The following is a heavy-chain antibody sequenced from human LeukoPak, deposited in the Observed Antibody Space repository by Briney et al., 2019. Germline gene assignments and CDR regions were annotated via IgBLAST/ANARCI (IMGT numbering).Heavy chain of an antibody. J-gene: IGHJ6*03. V-gene: IGHV3-33*01. Sequence: GGSLRLSCAASGFTFSSSVMHWVRQAPGKGLEGVAVIWFDGSNKYYADSVKGRFTISRDNSKNTLYLQMNSLRAEDTAVYYCARQRGGFGGNYYYYMDVWGKGTTVTVSS. CDR1: GFTFSSSV. D-gene: IGHD3-10*01. CDR2: IWFDGSNK. CDR3: ARQRGGFGGNYYYYMDV.